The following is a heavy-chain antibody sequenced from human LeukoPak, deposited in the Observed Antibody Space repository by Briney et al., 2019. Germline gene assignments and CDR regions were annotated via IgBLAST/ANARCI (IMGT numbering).Heavy chain of an antibody. J-gene: IGHJ4*02. CDR2: IYYSGST. D-gene: IGHD3-16*01. Sequence: SETLSLTCTVSGGSISGFYWSWIRQPPGKGLEWIGYIYYSGSTNYNPPLKSRVSISVDTSNNQFSLKLSSVTAADTAVYYCARIPLGGQTVDYWGQGTLVTVSS. CDR1: GGSISGFY. CDR3: ARIPLGGQTVDY. V-gene: IGHV4-59*01.